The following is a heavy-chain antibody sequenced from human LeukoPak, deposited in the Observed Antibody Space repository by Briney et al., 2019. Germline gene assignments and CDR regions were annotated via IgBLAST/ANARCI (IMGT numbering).Heavy chain of an antibody. V-gene: IGHV1-46*01. Sequence: APVKGSRTGLGDTFTSYYMHWGRPGPGQRVWWVGIISPSGGSTSYAQKFQGRVTMTRDTSTSTVYMELSSLRSEDTAVYYCARGYCSSTSCYGMDVWGQGTTVTVSS. CDR1: GDTFTSYY. J-gene: IGHJ6*02. D-gene: IGHD2-2*01. CDR2: ISPSGGST. CDR3: ARGYCSSTSCYGMDV.